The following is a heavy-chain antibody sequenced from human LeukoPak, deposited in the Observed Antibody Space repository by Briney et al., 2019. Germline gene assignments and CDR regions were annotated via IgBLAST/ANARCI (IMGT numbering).Heavy chain of an antibody. CDR3: ATSMGHCSSTSCHAFDI. CDR2: ISGSGGNK. V-gene: IGHV3-23*01. CDR1: GFTFSSYA. J-gene: IGHJ3*02. Sequence: GRSLRLSCAASGFTFSSYAMSWVRQAPGKGLEWVSAISGSGGNKYDADSEKGRFTISRDNSKTTLYLQINILRAEDTAVYYWATSMGHCSSTSCHAFDIWGQGTMVTVSS. D-gene: IGHD2-2*01.